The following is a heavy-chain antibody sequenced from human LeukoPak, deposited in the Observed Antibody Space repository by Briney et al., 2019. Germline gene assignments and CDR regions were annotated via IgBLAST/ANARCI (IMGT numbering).Heavy chain of an antibody. CDR3: ASTTYYDFWSGYYRYYYYYMDV. Sequence: SETLSLTCTVSGGSISSYYWSWIRQPPGKGLEWIGYIYTSGSTNYNPSLKSRVTISVDTSKNQFSLKLSSVTAADTAVYYCASTTYYDFWSGYYRYYYYYMDVWGKGTTVTVSS. J-gene: IGHJ6*03. CDR1: GGSISSYY. CDR2: IYTSGST. D-gene: IGHD3-3*01. V-gene: IGHV4-4*09.